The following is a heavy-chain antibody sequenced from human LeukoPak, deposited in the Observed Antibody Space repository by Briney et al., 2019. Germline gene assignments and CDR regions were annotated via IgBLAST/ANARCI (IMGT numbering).Heavy chain of an antibody. V-gene: IGHV3-48*04. Sequence: GGSLRLSCAASGFTFNNYAMNWVRQTPGGRLEWVSFIGISSGPLLYADSVKGRFTISRDNAKASVYLQMNRLRAEDTAVYYCARAKGYTSSYSFDYWGQGILVTVSS. CDR2: IGISSGPL. CDR3: ARAKGYTSSYSFDY. D-gene: IGHD3-10*01. J-gene: IGHJ4*02. CDR1: GFTFNNYA.